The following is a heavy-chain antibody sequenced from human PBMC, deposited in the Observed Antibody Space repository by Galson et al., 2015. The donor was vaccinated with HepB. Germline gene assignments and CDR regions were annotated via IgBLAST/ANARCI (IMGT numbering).Heavy chain of an antibody. V-gene: IGHV1-58*01. J-gene: IGHJ5*02. CDR2: MVDGGGNT. D-gene: IGHD6-25*01. Sequence: SVKVSCKASGFTFSNSAVQWVRQARGQGLGWIGWMVDGGGNTNYAQHFQGRLTITRDMSTGTAYMEMTSLRSEDTAVYYCAAESYSSGCCKYDSWGQGTLVTVSS. CDR1: GFTFSNSA. CDR3: AAESYSSGCCKYDS.